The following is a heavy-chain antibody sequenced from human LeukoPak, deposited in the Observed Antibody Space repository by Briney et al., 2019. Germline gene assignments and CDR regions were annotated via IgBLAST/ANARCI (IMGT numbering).Heavy chain of an antibody. V-gene: IGHV3-7*01. J-gene: IGHJ4*02. CDR1: GFSFSNYW. CDR3: ARDSSGYFDY. Sequence: PGGSLRLSCAASGFSFSNYWMRWVRQAPGKGLEWVANIRPDGSEKDYVDSVKGRFTISRDNAKSSLYLQMNSLRAGDTAVYYCARDSSGYFDYWGQGTLVTVSS. D-gene: IGHD3-22*01. CDR2: IRPDGSEK.